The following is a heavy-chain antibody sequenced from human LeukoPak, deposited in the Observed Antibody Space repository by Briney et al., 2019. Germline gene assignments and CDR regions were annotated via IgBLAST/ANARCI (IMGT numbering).Heavy chain of an antibody. V-gene: IGHV3-23*01. CDR2: ISGSGGST. CDR1: GFTFSSYW. J-gene: IGHJ6*03. Sequence: GGSLRLSCVASGFTFSSYWMTWVRQAPGEGLEWVSAISGSGGSTYYADSVKGRFTISRDNSKNMLYLQMNSLRAEDTAVYYCAKGPKVVAATWAYYYYMDVWGKGTTVTISS. CDR3: AKGPKVVAATWAYYYYMDV. D-gene: IGHD2-15*01.